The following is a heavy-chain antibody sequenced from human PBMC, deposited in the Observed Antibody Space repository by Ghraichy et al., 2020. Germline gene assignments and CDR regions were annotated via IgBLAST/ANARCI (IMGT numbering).Heavy chain of an antibody. Sequence: SETLSLTCAVYGGSFSGYYWSWIRQPPGKGLEWIGEINHSGSTNYNPSLKSRVTISVDTSKNQFSLKLSSVTAADTAVYYCARDLYSSSLYYFDYWGQGTLVTVSS. V-gene: IGHV4-34*01. CDR2: INHSGST. CDR3: ARDLYSSSLYYFDY. J-gene: IGHJ4*02. CDR1: GGSFSGYY. D-gene: IGHD6-13*01.